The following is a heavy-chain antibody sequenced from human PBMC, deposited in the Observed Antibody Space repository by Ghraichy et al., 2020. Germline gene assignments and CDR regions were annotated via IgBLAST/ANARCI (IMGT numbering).Heavy chain of an antibody. CDR2: IKSKTYGGTT. Sequence: GGSLRLSCAASGFTFSNAWMSWVRQAPGKGLEWVGRIKSKTYGGTTDYAAPVKGRFTISRDDSKNTLYLQMNSLKTEDTAVYYCTTMDSSSWYGPSYYFDYWGQGTLVTVSS. CDR1: GFTFSNAW. CDR3: TTMDSSSWYGPSYYFDY. D-gene: IGHD6-13*01. V-gene: IGHV3-15*01. J-gene: IGHJ4*02.